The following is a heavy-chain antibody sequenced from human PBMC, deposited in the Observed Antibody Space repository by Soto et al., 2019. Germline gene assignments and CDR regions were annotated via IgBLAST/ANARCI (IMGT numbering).Heavy chain of an antibody. D-gene: IGHD4-17*01. CDR2: ISYDGSNK. CDR3: ASDGPTVTTNYFDY. CDR1: GFTFSSYA. Sequence: QVQLVESGGGVVQPGRSLRLSCAASGFTFSSYAMHWVRQAPGKGLEWVAVISYDGSNKYYADSVKGRFTISRDNSKNTLYLQMNSLRAEDTAVYYCASDGPTVTTNYFDYWGQGTLVTVSS. V-gene: IGHV3-30-3*01. J-gene: IGHJ4*02.